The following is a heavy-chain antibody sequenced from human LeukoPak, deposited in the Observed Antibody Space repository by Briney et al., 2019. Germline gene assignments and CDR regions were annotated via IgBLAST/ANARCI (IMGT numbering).Heavy chain of an antibody. V-gene: IGHV3-49*04. Sequence: GGSLRLSCTTSGFTFGDYAMSWVRQAPGKGVEWVGFIRSKAYGGTTQYAASVKGRFTISRDDSKSIAYLQMSSLKTEDTAVYYCTRVRSGNDFDYWGQGTLVTVSS. D-gene: IGHD3-10*01. CDR3: TRVRSGNDFDY. CDR1: GFTFGDYA. J-gene: IGHJ4*02. CDR2: IRSKAYGGTT.